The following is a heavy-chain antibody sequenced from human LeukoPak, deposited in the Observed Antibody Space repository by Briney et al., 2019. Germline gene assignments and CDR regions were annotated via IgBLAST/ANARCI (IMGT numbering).Heavy chain of an antibody. Sequence: SVKVSCKASGYTFINYYIHWARQAPGQGLEWMGIFNPSLDTTSYAQNFQGRVTMTSDMSTSTVYMELSSLKSEDTAVYYCARDQGPAALYILDYWGQGTLVTVSS. CDR2: FNPSLDTT. CDR1: GYTFINYY. V-gene: IGHV1-46*01. D-gene: IGHD2-2*01. J-gene: IGHJ4*02. CDR3: ARDQGPAALYILDY.